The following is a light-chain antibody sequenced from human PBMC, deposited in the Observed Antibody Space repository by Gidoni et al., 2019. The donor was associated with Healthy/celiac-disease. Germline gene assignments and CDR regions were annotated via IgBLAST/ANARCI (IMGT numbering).Light chain of an antibody. Sequence: DIVMTQSPDSLAVSLGERATINCKSSQSVLYSSNNKNYLAWYQQKPGQPPKLLIYLASTRESGVPDRFSGSGSGTDFTLTISSLQAEDVAVYYCQQYYSTCSFGQXTKLEIK. CDR3: QQYYSTCS. CDR2: LAS. CDR1: QSVLYSSNNKNY. V-gene: IGKV4-1*01. J-gene: IGKJ2*04.